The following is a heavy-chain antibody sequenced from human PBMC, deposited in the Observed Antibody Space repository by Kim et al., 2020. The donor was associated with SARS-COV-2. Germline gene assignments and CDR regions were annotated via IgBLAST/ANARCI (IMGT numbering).Heavy chain of an antibody. Sequence: ADSVKGRFSISRDNTRNTVYLQVNSLRAEDTAVYYCARGSSNSQTIFDSWGQGTVVTVSS. V-gene: IGHV3-74*01. CDR3: ARGSSNSQTIFDS. D-gene: IGHD2-2*02. J-gene: IGHJ4*02.